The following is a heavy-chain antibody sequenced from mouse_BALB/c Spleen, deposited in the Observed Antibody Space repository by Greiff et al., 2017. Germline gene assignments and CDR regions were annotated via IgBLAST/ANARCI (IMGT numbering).Heavy chain of an antibody. CDR1: GFTFSSFG. V-gene: IGHV5-17*02. D-gene: IGHD2-3*01. J-gene: IGHJ4*01. CDR3: ARYDGYYVGAMDY. Sequence: DVMLVESGGGLVQPGGSRKLSCAASGFTFSSFGMHWVRQAPEKGLEWVAYISSGSSTIYYADTVKGRFTISRDNPKNTLFLQMTSLRSEDTAMYYCARYDGYYVGAMDYWGQGTSVTVSS. CDR2: ISSGSSTI.